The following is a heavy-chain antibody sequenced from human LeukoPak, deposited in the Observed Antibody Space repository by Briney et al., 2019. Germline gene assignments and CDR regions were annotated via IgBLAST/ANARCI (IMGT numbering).Heavy chain of an antibody. Sequence: PGGSLRLSCAASGFTFSSYWMSWVRQAPGKGLEWVGRIKSKTDGGTTDYAAPVKGRFTISRDDSKNTLYLQMNSLKTEDTAVYYCTTGYDFWSGYYTSYYFDYWGQGTLVTVSS. J-gene: IGHJ4*02. V-gene: IGHV3-15*01. CDR1: GFTFSSYW. D-gene: IGHD3-3*01. CDR3: TTGYDFWSGYYTSYYFDY. CDR2: IKSKTDGGTT.